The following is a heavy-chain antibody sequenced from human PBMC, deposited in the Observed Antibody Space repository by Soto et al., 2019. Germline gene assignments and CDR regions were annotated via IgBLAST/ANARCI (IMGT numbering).Heavy chain of an antibody. CDR2: ISFDGRKT. V-gene: IGHV3-30*04. J-gene: IGHJ4*02. CDR1: GFTFSAYA. CDR3: ATVGSDTGNLYYFDY. Sequence: QVQLVESGGGVVQPGRSLRLSCAASGFTFSAYAMHWVRQAPGKGLEWVAVISFDGRKTYYADSMKGRFTISRENSKDTLYLQMNSLRAEDTAVYDCATVGSDTGNLYYFDYWGQGTLVTVSS. D-gene: IGHD3-10*01.